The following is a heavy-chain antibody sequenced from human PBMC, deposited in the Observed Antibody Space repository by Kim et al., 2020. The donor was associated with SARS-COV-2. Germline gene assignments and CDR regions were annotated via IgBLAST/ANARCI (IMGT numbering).Heavy chain of an antibody. D-gene: IGHD6-19*01. Sequence: GGSLRLSCAASGFTVSSNYMSWVRQAPGKGLEWVSVIYSGGSTYYEDSVKGRLSISRDNSKNTLYLQMNSLRAEDTAVYYCARDAAPAVAGIPYYYYGMDVWGQGTTVTVSS. J-gene: IGHJ6*02. CDR2: IYSGGST. CDR3: ARDAAPAVAGIPYYYYGMDV. CDR1: GFTVSSNY. V-gene: IGHV3-66*02.